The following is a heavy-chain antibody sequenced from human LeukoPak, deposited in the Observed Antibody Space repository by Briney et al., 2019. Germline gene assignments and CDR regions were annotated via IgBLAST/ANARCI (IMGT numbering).Heavy chain of an antibody. D-gene: IGHD4-17*01. V-gene: IGHV3-23*01. CDR3: AKDRDYVNYFDY. CDR2: ISGSGGST. Sequence: PGGSLRLSCAASGFTFSSYAMSWVRQAPGKGLEWVSAISGSGGSTHYADSVKGRFTISRDNSKNTLYLQMNSLRAEDTAVYYCAKDRDYVNYFDYWGQGTLVTVSS. CDR1: GFTFSSYA. J-gene: IGHJ4*02.